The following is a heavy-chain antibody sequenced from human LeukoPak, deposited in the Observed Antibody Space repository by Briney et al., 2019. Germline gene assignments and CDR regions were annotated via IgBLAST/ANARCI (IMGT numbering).Heavy chain of an antibody. D-gene: IGHD4-11*01. CDR3: ARGGRHDYTSYKAFDL. CDR1: GGSFSRYY. Sequence: AETLTLTCTVSGGSFSRYYWSWIRQPPGKGLEWIAYVSYSGSTNYFPSLKRRDAISVDPSKNQLSLKLSSVTAADTAVYFCARGGRHDYTSYKAFDLWGQGTLVTVSS. CDR2: VSYSGST. J-gene: IGHJ3*01. V-gene: IGHV4-59*01.